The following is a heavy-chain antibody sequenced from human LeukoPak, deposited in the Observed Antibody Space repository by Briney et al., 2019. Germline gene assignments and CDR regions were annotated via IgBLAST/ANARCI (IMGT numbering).Heavy chain of an antibody. V-gene: IGHV3-30*02. CDR3: AKGSSYYDSSGYYLRYYYYYLDV. Sequence: GGSLRLSCAASGFTFSTHGMHWVRQAPGKGLEWVAFIRYDGINKYYADSVKGRFTISRDSFKNTLYLQMNSLRPEDTAVYYCAKGSSYYDSSGYYLRYYYYYLDVWGKGTTVTISS. D-gene: IGHD3-22*01. CDR2: IRYDGINK. J-gene: IGHJ6*03. CDR1: GFTFSTHG.